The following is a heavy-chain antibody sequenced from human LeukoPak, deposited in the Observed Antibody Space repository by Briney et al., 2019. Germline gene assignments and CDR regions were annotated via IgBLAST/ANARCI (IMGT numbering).Heavy chain of an antibody. CDR1: GYIFTGYY. J-gene: IGHJ4*02. CDR3: ARVGVQLDPTLDY. D-gene: IGHD1-1*01. V-gene: IGHV1-18*04. CDR2: ISAYNGNT. Sequence: ASVRVSCKASGYIFTGYYIHWVRQAPGQGLEWMGWISAYNGNTNYAQKLQGRVTMTTDTSTSTAYMELRSLRSDDTAVYYCARVGVQLDPTLDYWGQGTLVTVSS.